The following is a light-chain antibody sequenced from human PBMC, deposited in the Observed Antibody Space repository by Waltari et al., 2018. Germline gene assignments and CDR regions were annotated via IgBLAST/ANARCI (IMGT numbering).Light chain of an antibody. CDR2: RDN. CDR1: SQDVGNEG. CDR3: SAWDHSLKTYI. J-gene: IGLJ1*01. Sequence: QAGLTQPPSVYHALSPTATLTSTGNSQDVGNEGALRLQQHQGHPPKLLSYRDNRLPSGISERFSASRSGNTASLTITELQPEDEADYYCSAWDHSLKTYIFGTGTKVTVL. V-gene: IGLV10-54*04.